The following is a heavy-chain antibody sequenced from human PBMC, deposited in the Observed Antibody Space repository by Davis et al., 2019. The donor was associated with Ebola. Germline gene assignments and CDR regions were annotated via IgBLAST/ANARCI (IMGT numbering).Heavy chain of an antibody. J-gene: IGHJ4*02. CDR2: ISSSGSTT. D-gene: IGHD6-13*01. V-gene: IGHV3-11*01. CDR3: VKGGWQQYFDY. Sequence: GGSLRLSCAASGFTFSDYYMSWIRQAPGKGLEWVSYISSSGSTTYYADSVKGRFTISRDNSKNTLYLQMNSLRAEDTAVYYCVKGGWQQYFDYWGQGTLVTVSS. CDR1: GFTFSDYY.